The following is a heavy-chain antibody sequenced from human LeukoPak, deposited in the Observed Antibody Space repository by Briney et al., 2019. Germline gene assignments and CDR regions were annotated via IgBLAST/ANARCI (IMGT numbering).Heavy chain of an antibody. V-gene: IGHV1-69*13. Sequence: SVKVSCKASGGTFSSYAIHWVRQAPGQGLEWMGGIIRIFSTTNYAQKFQGRVTISADESTSTAYMELSSLRSEDTAVYCCASGYCSTTSCYVNPYFDYWGQGTLVTVSS. J-gene: IGHJ4*02. CDR1: GGTFSSYA. CDR2: IIRIFSTT. D-gene: IGHD2-2*03. CDR3: ASGYCSTTSCYVNPYFDY.